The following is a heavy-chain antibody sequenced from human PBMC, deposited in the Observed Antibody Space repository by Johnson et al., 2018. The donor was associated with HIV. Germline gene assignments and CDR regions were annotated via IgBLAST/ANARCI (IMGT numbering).Heavy chain of an antibody. Sequence: AQLVESGGGVVQPGRSLRLSCAASGFTFSTYGMHWVRQAPGKGLVWVSRINNDGRSTTYADSVKGRFTISRDNAKNTLYLQMNSLRAEDTAVYYCANGRLAAHDAFDIWGQGTMVTVSS. CDR3: ANGRLAAHDAFDI. CDR1: GFTFSTYG. D-gene: IGHD1-26*01. V-gene: IGHV3-74*02. J-gene: IGHJ3*02. CDR2: INNDGRST.